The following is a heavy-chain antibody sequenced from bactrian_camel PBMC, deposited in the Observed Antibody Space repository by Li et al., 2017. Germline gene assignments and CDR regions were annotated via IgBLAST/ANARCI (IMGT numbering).Heavy chain of an antibody. CDR2: IDKRGRAT. J-gene: IGHJ4*01. CDR1: GFPHNNYC. D-gene: IGHD7*01. V-gene: IGHV3S31*01. CDR3: AAEPDATYCPLTHGTFRH. Sequence: VQLVESGGGSVRAGGSLRLSCTNSGFPHNNYCMGWFRQTPGEGREGVATIDKRGRATYKPSVWGRFTISQDYVKKTVYLQMSSLKPEDTAMYYCAAEPDATYCPLTHGTFRHWGQGTQVTVS.